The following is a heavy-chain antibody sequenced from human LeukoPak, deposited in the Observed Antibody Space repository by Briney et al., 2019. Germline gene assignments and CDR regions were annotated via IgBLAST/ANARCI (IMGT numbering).Heavy chain of an antibody. CDR3: ASGAWATRLHS. J-gene: IGHJ4*02. D-gene: IGHD5-24*01. CDR1: GESLNYCC. Sequence: ASETLSLTCAVYGESLNYCCWSWIRLSPQKGLGLIGDFFDGKTTNYNPSLKSRVTISAVTSSNQFSLNLKSVTAADTAVYYCASGAWATRLHSWAQGTLVIVSS. CDR2: FFDGKTT. V-gene: IGHV4-34*12.